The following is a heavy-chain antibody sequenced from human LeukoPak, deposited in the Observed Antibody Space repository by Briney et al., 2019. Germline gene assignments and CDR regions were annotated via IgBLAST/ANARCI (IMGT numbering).Heavy chain of an antibody. V-gene: IGHV3-9*01. Sequence: GRSLRLSCAASGFTFDDYAMHWVRQAPGKGLEWVSGISWNSGTIDYADSVKGRFTISRDSAKNSLYLQMSSLRTEDTALYYCAKIRGSSGYYYSVTLDAFDIRGQRTMVTVSS. CDR1: GFTFDDYA. D-gene: IGHD3-22*01. CDR3: AKIRGSSGYYYSVTLDAFDI. CDR2: ISWNSGTI. J-gene: IGHJ3*02.